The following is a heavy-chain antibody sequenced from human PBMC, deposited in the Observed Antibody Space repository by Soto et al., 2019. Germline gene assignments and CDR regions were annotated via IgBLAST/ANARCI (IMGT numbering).Heavy chain of an antibody. V-gene: IGHV1-2*04. J-gene: IGHJ3*02. CDR1: GYTFTGYY. Sequence: ASVKVSCKASGYTFTGYYMHWVRQAPGQGLEWMGWINPNSGGTNYAQKFQGWVTMTRDTSISTAYMELSRLRSDDTAVYYCAREGGSYYNAFDIWGQGTMVTVSS. CDR3: AREGGSYYNAFDI. D-gene: IGHD1-26*01. CDR2: INPNSGGT.